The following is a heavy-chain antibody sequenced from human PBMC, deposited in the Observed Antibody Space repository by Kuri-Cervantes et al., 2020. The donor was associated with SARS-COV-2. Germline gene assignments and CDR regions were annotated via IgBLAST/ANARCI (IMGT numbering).Heavy chain of an antibody. CDR1: GGSISSRSYY. CDR2: IYYSGST. V-gene: IGHV4-39*01. J-gene: IGHJ6*02. CDR3: ARQGGYYGMDV. D-gene: IGHD3-22*01. Sequence: SETLSLTCSVFGGSISSRSYYWGWIRQPPGKGLEWIGSIYYSGSTNYNPTLKSRVTISVDTSTNQFFLNLTSVTAADTAVYYCARQGGYYGMDVWGQGTTVTVSS.